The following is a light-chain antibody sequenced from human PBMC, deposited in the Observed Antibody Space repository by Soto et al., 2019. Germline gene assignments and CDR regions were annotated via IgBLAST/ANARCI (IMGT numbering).Light chain of an antibody. V-gene: IGLV2-23*02. CDR1: SSDVGNYNL. CDR2: EVS. J-gene: IGLJ1*01. CDR3: CSYAGSSTLDV. Sequence: HSVLTQPASMSGSPGQSITFSCTGTSSDVGNYNLVSWYQQHPGKAPKLIIYEVSKRPSGVSNRFSGSKSGNTASLTISGLQAEDEADYYCCSYAGSSTLDVFGTGTKVTVL.